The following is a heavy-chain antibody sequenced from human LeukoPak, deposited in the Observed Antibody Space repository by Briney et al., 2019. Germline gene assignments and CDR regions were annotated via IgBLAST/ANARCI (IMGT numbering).Heavy chain of an antibody. CDR2: IDHSGIT. V-gene: IGHV4-34*01. J-gene: IGHJ6*03. CDR3: ARRNELSPLYGDPVDYMDV. Sequence: SETLSLTCAVYGGSFSGYYWSWIRQSSGKGLEWIGEIDHSGITSYNPSLKSRVTMSVDTSKDQFSLKVNSVTAADTAVYYCARRNELSPLYGDPVDYMDVWGKGTTVIVSS. D-gene: IGHD4-17*01. CDR1: GGSFSGYY.